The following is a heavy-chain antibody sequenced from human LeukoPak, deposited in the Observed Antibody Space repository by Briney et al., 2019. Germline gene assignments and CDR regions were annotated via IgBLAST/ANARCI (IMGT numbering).Heavy chain of an antibody. J-gene: IGHJ4*02. D-gene: IGHD6-19*01. CDR1: GFTFSSYS. CDR2: ISSSSSTI. CDR3: ASLTAVAPPDFDY. V-gene: IGHV3-48*04. Sequence: GGSLRLSCAASGFTFSSYSMNWVRQAPGKGLEWVSYISSSSSTIYYADSVKGRFTISRDNAKNSLYLQMNSLRAEDTAVYYCASLTAVAPPDFDYWGQGTLVTVSS.